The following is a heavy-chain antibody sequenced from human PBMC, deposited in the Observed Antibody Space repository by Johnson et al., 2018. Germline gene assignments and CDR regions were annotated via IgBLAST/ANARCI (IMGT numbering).Heavy chain of an antibody. Sequence: QVQLVQSGGGVVQPGRSLRLSCAASGFTFISYGMHWVRQAPGKGLEWVALISYDGSKEYYADSVKGRFTISRDNSKNTLYLQLNSPRGEDTAVYYCAKRAAAALLGYEYMDVWGKGTTVTVSS. V-gene: IGHV3-30*18. D-gene: IGHD2-2*01. CDR3: AKRAAAALLGYEYMDV. J-gene: IGHJ6*03. CDR1: GFTFISYG. CDR2: ISYDGSKE.